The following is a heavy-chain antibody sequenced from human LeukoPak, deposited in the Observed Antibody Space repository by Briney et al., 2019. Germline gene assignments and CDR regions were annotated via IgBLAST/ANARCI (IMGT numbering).Heavy chain of an antibody. D-gene: IGHD3-22*01. CDR1: GFTFSSCA. J-gene: IGHJ4*02. V-gene: IGHV3-64*01. Sequence: SGGSLRLSCAASGFTFSSCAMHWVRQAPGKGLEYVSAISSNGGSTYYANSVKGRFTISRDNSKNTLYLQMGSLRAEDMAVYYCARRHDSSGYYGYYFDYSGQGTLVTVSS. CDR2: ISSNGGST. CDR3: ARRHDSSGYYGYYFDY.